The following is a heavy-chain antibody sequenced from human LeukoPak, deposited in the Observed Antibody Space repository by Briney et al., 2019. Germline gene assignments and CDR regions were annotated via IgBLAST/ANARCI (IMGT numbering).Heavy chain of an antibody. CDR2: ISWNGGSI. CDR1: GFTFDDYA. D-gene: IGHD3-10*01. CDR3: ASDWGVRYYYYMDV. Sequence: GGSLRLSCAASGFTFDDYAMHWVRQAPGKGLEWVSGISWNGGSIGYADSVKGRFTISRDNAKNSLYLQMNSLRAEDTAVYYCASDWGVRYYYYMDVWGKGTTVTVSS. V-gene: IGHV3-9*01. J-gene: IGHJ6*03.